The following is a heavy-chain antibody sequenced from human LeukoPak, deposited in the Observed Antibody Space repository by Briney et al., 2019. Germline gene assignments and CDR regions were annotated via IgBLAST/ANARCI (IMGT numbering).Heavy chain of an antibody. CDR2: INPSGGST. J-gene: IGHJ4*02. Sequence: ASVKVSCKASGYTFTSYYMHWVRQAPGQGLEWMGIINPSGGSTSYAQKFQGRVTMTRDTSTSTVYMELSSLRSEDTAVYYCARDQEYSSSWSLGGDYWGQGTLVTVSS. CDR3: ARDQEYSSSWSLGGDY. CDR1: GYTFTSYY. D-gene: IGHD6-13*01. V-gene: IGHV1-46*01.